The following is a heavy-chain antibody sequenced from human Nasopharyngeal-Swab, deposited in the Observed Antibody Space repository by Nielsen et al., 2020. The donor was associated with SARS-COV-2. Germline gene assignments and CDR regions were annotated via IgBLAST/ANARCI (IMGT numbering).Heavy chain of an antibody. Sequence: GESLKISCVASEFTFRDYWMSWVRQAPAKGLEWVASIKQDGSEKNYVDSVKGRFTISRDNAKNSLFLQMDSLRTEETAFYYCARVGGRTSPMGSWGQGTLVTVSS. V-gene: IGHV3-7*01. CDR1: EFTFRDYW. CDR3: ARVGGRTSPMGS. CDR2: IKQDGSEK. D-gene: IGHD3-10*01. J-gene: IGHJ4*02.